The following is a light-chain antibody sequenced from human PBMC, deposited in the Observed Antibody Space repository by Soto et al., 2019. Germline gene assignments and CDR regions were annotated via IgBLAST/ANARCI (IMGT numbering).Light chain of an antibody. CDR1: QSISSY. Sequence: DIQMTQPPSSLAASVGDRVTITCRARQSISSYLNWYQQKPGKAPKLLIYAASSLQSGVPSRFSGSGSGTDFTLTISSLQPEDFATYYCQQSYSTPLFFGQGPRLEIK. CDR2: AAS. CDR3: QQSYSTPLF. J-gene: IGKJ5*01. V-gene: IGKV1-39*01.